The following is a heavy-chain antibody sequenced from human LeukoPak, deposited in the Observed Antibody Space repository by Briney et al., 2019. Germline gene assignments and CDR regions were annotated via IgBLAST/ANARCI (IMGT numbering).Heavy chain of an antibody. D-gene: IGHD2-2*01. CDR1: GYTSTSYD. Sequence: ASVKVSCKASGYTSTSYDINWVRQATGQGLEWMGWMNPNSGNTGYAQKFQGRVTMTRNTSISTAYMELSSLRSEDTAVYYCARGGYCSSTSCYYNWFDPWGQGTLVTVSS. J-gene: IGHJ5*02. CDR2: MNPNSGNT. CDR3: ARGGYCSSTSCYYNWFDP. V-gene: IGHV1-8*01.